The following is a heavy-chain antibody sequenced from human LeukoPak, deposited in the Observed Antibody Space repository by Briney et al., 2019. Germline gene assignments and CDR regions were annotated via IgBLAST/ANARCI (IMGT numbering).Heavy chain of an antibody. V-gene: IGHV2-70*11. J-gene: IGHJ4*02. D-gene: IGHD6-13*01. CDR2: IEWDDDK. CDR3: ARVNIAAAGTLFDY. CDR1: GFAPSTSGVC. Sequence: ESGPALVKPLQTLTPTCTFSGFAPSTSGVCVSWIRQPPGKALEWLARIEWDDDKYYITSLKTRLTISKDTSKNHVVLTMNNMDPVDTATYYCARVNIAAAGTLFDYWGQGTLVTVSS.